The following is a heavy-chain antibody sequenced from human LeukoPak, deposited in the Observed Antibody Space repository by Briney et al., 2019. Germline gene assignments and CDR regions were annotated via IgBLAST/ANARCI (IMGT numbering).Heavy chain of an antibody. CDR2: IHSSKTT. Sequence: PSETLSLTCSVSGGSINSNYCTCCCQPAAKKLLWIGRIHSSKTTIYNPSPKSRVTMSLDMAKKQFSLKLTSVTAADTAVYYCARVGYGGYGVLDYWGEGSLATVSS. CDR1: GGSINSNY. V-gene: IGHV4-4*07. D-gene: IGHD4-17*01. J-gene: IGHJ4*02. CDR3: ARVGYGGYGVLDY.